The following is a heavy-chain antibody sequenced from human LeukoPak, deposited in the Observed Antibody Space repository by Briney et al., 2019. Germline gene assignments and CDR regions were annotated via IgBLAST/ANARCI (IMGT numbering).Heavy chain of an antibody. CDR1: GFTFSSYS. D-gene: IGHD2-15*01. J-gene: IGHJ4*02. Sequence: GGSLRLSCAASGFTFSSYSMNWVRQAPGKGLEWVSSISSSSSYIYYADSVKGRFTISRDNAKNSLSLQMSSLTAEDTAVYFCSRDGPLGQSCSDYWGQGTLVTVSS. CDR2: ISSSSSYI. V-gene: IGHV3-21*01. CDR3: SRDGPLGQSCSDY.